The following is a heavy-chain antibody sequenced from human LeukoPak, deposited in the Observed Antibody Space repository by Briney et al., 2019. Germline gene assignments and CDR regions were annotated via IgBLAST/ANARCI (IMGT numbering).Heavy chain of an antibody. D-gene: IGHD6-13*01. CDR3: ATSPASSCLDY. CDR2: VYTGGST. CDR1: GFSVSTNY. V-gene: IGHV3-53*01. Sequence: PGGSLLLSCAASGFSVSTNYMSWVRQGPGKGLEWISVVYTGGSTYYADSVKGRFTISRDNSKNTLYLQMNGLRAEDTAVYYCATSPASSCLDYWGQGTLVTVSS. J-gene: IGHJ4*02.